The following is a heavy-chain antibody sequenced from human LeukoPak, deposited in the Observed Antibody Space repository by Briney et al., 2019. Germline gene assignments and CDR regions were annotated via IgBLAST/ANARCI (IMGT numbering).Heavy chain of an antibody. CDR1: GFSFSAYA. V-gene: IGHV3-30-3*01. CDR3: ARIPRTWLRFPYFDY. Sequence: GGSLRLSCAASGFSFSAYALHWVRQAPGKGLEWVAVISYDGSNKYYADSVKGRFTISRDNSKNTLYLQMNSLRGEDTAVYYCARIPRTWLRFPYFDYWGQGTLVTVSS. D-gene: IGHD5-12*01. J-gene: IGHJ4*02. CDR2: ISYDGSNK.